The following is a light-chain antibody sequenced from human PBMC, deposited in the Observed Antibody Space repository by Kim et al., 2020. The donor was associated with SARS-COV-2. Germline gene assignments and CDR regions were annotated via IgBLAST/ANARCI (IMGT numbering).Light chain of an antibody. V-gene: IGLV2-14*04. CDR3: SSYTSSSTLVV. Sequence: QSMTISCTGTSSDVGGYNFVSWYQQRPGKAPKLMIYDVTKRPSGVSDRFSGSKSGNTASLTISGLQAEDEADYYCSSYTSSSTLVVFGGGTQLTVL. CDR2: DVT. J-gene: IGLJ2*01. CDR1: SSDVGGYNF.